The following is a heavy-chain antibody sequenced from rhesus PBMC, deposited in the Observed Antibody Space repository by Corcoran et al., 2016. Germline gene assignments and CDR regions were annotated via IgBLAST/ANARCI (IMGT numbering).Heavy chain of an antibody. CDR1: GGSISGHN. V-gene: IGHV4S5*01. Sequence: QVQLQESGPGLVKPSETLSLTCAVSGGSISGHNWNWIRQPPGKGLDWIGYIGGRRGRTDYTSALNTRVTISTDTSKYQFSLNLFSVTAAAPAVYYGARAAPGVDYAFDVWGQGLRVTVSS. CDR3: ARAAPGVDYAFDV. D-gene: IGHD3-34*01. CDR2: IGGRRGRT. J-gene: IGHJ3*01.